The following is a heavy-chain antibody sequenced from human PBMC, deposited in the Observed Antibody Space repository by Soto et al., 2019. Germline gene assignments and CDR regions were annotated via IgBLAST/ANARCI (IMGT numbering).Heavy chain of an antibody. CDR2: ISGSGGST. Sequence: GGSPRLSCAASGFTFSSYAMSWVRQAPGKGLEWVSAISGSGGSTYYADSVKGRFTISRDNSKNTLYLQMNSLRAEDTAVYYCAKFPHYDILTGPFDYWGQGTLVTVSS. V-gene: IGHV3-23*01. J-gene: IGHJ4*02. CDR3: AKFPHYDILTGPFDY. CDR1: GFTFSSYA. D-gene: IGHD3-9*01.